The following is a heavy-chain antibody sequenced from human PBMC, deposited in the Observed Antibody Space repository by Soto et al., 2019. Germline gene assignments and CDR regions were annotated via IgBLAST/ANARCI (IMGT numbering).Heavy chain of an antibody. CDR2: FDPEDGET. V-gene: IGHV1-24*01. J-gene: IGHJ6*02. D-gene: IGHD3-10*01. Sequence: ASVKVCCKVSGYTLTELSMHWVRQAPGKGLEWMGGFDPEDGETIYAQKFQGRVTMTEDTSTDTAYMELSSLRSEDTAVYYCATVGGSGLDYYYYGMDVWGQGTTVTVSS. CDR3: ATVGGSGLDYYYYGMDV. CDR1: GYTLTELS.